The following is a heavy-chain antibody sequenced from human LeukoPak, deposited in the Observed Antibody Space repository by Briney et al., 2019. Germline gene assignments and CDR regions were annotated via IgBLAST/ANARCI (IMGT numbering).Heavy chain of an antibody. Sequence: SETLSLTCAVYGGSFSGYYWSWIRQPPGKGLEWIGEINHSGSTNYNPSLKSRVTISVDTTKNQFSLKLSSVTAADTAVYYCARRGRYCSSTSCPTPRGYFQHWGQGTLVTVSS. D-gene: IGHD2-2*01. V-gene: IGHV4-34*01. J-gene: IGHJ1*01. CDR1: GGSFSGYY. CDR2: INHSGST. CDR3: ARRGRYCSSTSCPTPRGYFQH.